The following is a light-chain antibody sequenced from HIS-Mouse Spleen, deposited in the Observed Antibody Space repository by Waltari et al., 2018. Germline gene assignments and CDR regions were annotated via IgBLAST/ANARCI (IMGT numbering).Light chain of an antibody. CDR3: YSTDSSGNHRV. CDR2: EVS. CDR1: ALPNNY. V-gene: IGLV3-10*01. Sequence: SYELTQPPSVSVSPGQTARITCSGDALPNNYAYWYQEKAGRAPVLVSYEVSKRPSGIPERFSGSSSGKMATLAISGAQVEDEADYYCYSTDSSGNHRVFGGGTKLTVL. J-gene: IGLJ2*01.